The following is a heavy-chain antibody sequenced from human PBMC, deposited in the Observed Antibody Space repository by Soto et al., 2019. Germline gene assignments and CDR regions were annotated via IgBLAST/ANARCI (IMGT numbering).Heavy chain of an antibody. J-gene: IGHJ6*02. CDR2: IYPGDSDA. CDR3: ARQKVRSGTYILGYYGMDI. CDR1: GYSFSSYW. V-gene: IGHV5-51*01. Sequence: GESLKISCKGSGYSFSSYWIVWVRQMPGKGLEWMGIIYPGDSDARYNPSFQGQVTISADRSVSTTYLQWSSLKASDTAMYLCARQKVRSGTYILGYYGMDIWGQETTLTVSS. D-gene: IGHD3-10*01.